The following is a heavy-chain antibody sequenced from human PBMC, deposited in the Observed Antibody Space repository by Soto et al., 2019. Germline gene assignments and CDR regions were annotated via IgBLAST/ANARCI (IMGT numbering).Heavy chain of an antibody. CDR1: GYTFTIYD. Sequence: ASVKVSCKASGYTFTIYDINWVRQATGQGLEWMGWMNPNSGNTGYAQKFQGRVTMTRNTSISTAYMELSSLRSEDTAVYYCAIFEYSSSSEDIVVVVAATPSDCWGQGTLVTVSS. CDR3: AIFEYSSSSEDIVVVVAATPSDC. D-gene: IGHD2-15*01. CDR2: MNPNSGNT. J-gene: IGHJ4*02. V-gene: IGHV1-8*01.